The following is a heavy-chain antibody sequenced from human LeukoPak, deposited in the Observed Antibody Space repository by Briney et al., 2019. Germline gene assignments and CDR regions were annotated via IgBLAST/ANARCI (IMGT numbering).Heavy chain of an antibody. D-gene: IGHD1-26*01. CDR3: TRNSGTYNWFDP. CDR1: GFTFSGSA. J-gene: IGHJ5*02. V-gene: IGHV3-73*01. Sequence: GGSLKLSCAASGFTFSGSAIHWVRQSSGKGLEWVGQIDKKDKGYATATAYAASVKGRFTISRDDSINTAYLQMKSLKTEDTALYYCTRNSGTYNWFDPWGQGTLVTVSS. CDR2: IDKKDKGYATAT.